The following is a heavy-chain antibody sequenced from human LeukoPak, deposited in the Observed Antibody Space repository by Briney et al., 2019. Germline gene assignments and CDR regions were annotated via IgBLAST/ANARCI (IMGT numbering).Heavy chain of an antibody. CDR2: ISGGGGST. Sequence: SGGSLRLSCAASGFTFSTYSMNWVRQAPGKGLEWVSTISGGGGSTYYADSVKGRFTISRDNSKNTLYLQVNSLRAEDTAVYYCAKGGLGYGDYPFDYWGQGTLVTVSS. J-gene: IGHJ4*02. V-gene: IGHV3-23*01. CDR3: AKGGLGYGDYPFDY. D-gene: IGHD4-17*01. CDR1: GFTFSTYS.